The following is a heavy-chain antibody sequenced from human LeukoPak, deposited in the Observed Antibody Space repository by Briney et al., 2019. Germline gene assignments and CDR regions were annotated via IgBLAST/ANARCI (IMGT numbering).Heavy chain of an antibody. CDR2: IYYSGST. J-gene: IGHJ4*02. D-gene: IGHD5-12*01. Sequence: SETLSLTCAVYGGSISSYYWSWIRQPPGKGLEWIGYIYYSGSTNYNPSLKCRVTISVDTSKNQFSLKLSSVTAADTAVYYCARGYSGYDWLFDYWGQGTLVTVSS. V-gene: IGHV4-59*01. CDR3: ARGYSGYDWLFDY. CDR1: GGSISSYY.